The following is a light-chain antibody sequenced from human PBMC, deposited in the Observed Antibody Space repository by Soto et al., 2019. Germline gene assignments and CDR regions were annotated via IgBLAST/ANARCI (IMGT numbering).Light chain of an antibody. CDR3: SSYTISSPPDGV. CDR1: SSDVGGYNY. CDR2: DVS. Sequence: QSALTQPASVSGSPGQSITISCTGTSSDVGGYNYVSWYQQHPGKAPKLMIYDVSNRPSGVSNRFSGSKSGNTASLTISGLQAEDEADYYCSSYTISSPPDGVFGTGTKVTVL. J-gene: IGLJ1*01. V-gene: IGLV2-14*01.